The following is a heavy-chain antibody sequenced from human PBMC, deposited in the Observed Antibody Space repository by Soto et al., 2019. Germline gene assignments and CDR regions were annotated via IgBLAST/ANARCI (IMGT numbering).Heavy chain of an antibody. J-gene: IGHJ4*02. CDR3: ARAPPGPGLRFLEATRYYFDY. Sequence: QVQLVQSGAEVKKPGASVKVSCKASGYTFTSYGISWVRQAPGQGLEWMGWISAYNGNTNYAQKLQGRVTMTTDTYTSTAYMELRSLRSDDTAVYYCARAPPGPGLRFLEATRYYFDYWGQGTLVTVSS. D-gene: IGHD3-3*01. CDR1: GYTFTSYG. CDR2: ISAYNGNT. V-gene: IGHV1-18*01.